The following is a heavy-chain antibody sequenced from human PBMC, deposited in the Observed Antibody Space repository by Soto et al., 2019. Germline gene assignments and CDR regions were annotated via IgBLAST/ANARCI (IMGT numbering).Heavy chain of an antibody. CDR2: ISYDGSNK. CDR1: GFTFSSYG. D-gene: IGHD6-13*01. V-gene: IGHV3-30*18. CDR3: AKSAEYSSSWYDLYYYYGMDV. Sequence: QVQLVESGGGVVQPGRSLRLSCAASGFTFSSYGMHWVRQAPGKGLECVAVISYDGSNKYYADSVKGRFTISRDNSKNTLYLQMNSLRAEDTAVYYCAKSAEYSSSWYDLYYYYGMDVWGQGTTVTVSS. J-gene: IGHJ6*02.